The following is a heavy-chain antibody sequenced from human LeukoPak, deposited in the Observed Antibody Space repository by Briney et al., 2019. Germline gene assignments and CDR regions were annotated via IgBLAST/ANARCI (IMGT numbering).Heavy chain of an antibody. CDR2: ISYDGSNK. CDR3: AKDTNYGGLDY. V-gene: IGHV3-30*18. Sequence: GGSLRLSCAASGFTFSSYGMHWVRQAPGKGLEWVAVISYDGSNKYYADSVKGRYTISRDNSKNTLYLQMNSLRAEDTAVYYCAKDTNYGGLDYWGRGTLVTVSS. J-gene: IGHJ4*02. D-gene: IGHD4-23*01. CDR1: GFTFSSYG.